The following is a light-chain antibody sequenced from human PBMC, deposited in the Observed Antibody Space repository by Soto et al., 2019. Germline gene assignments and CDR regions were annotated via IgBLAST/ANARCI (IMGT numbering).Light chain of an antibody. Sequence: EILWTQSPGTLSLSPGERATFSCRASQSVRSNLAWYQQKPGQPPRLLIYDASTGATRIPSRFSGSGSGTEFTLTSSSLQSEDFAVYYCQQYNNWWTFGQGTKVDIK. CDR3: QQYNNWWT. CDR2: DAS. V-gene: IGKV3-15*01. CDR1: QSVRSN. J-gene: IGKJ1*01.